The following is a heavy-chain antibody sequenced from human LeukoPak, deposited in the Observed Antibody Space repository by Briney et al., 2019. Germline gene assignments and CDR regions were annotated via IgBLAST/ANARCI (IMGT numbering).Heavy chain of an antibody. CDR3: ASGLCSSTSCSDY. Sequence: SETLSLTCTVSGGSISSGDYYWSWIRQPPGKGLKWIGYIYYSGSTYYNPSLKSRVTISVDTSKNQFSLKLSSVTAADTAVYYCASGLCSSTSCSDYWGQGTLVTVSS. J-gene: IGHJ4*02. CDR1: GGSISSGDYY. CDR2: IYYSGST. V-gene: IGHV4-30-4*08. D-gene: IGHD2-2*01.